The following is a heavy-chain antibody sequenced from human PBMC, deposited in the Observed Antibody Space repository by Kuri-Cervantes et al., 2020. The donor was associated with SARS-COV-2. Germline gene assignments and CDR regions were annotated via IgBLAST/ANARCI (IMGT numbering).Heavy chain of an antibody. D-gene: IGHD3-22*01. CDR2: FDPEDGET. Sequence: ASVKVSCKVSGYTLTELSMHWVRQAPGKGLEWMGGFDPEDGETIYAQKFQGRVTMTEDTSTDTAYMELSSLRSEDTAVYYCARSPLSEHYYDSSGYHDAFDIWGQGTMVTVSS. V-gene: IGHV1-24*01. CDR1: GYTLTELS. CDR3: ARSPLSEHYYDSSGYHDAFDI. J-gene: IGHJ3*02.